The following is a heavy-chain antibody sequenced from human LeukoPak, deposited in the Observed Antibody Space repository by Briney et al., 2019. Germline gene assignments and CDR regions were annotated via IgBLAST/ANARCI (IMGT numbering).Heavy chain of an antibody. CDR1: GFTFSTYA. CDR3: ARIVQWPKGFDH. CDR2: ISIGGNT. V-gene: IGHV3-23*01. D-gene: IGHD6-19*01. Sequence: GGSLRLSCAASGFTFSTYAMTWVRQAPGKGLHYVSAISIGGNTFYADSVKGRFTISRDNSKNTLYLQMSSLRVEDTVAHYCARIVQWPKGFDHWGQGTLVTVSS. J-gene: IGHJ4*02.